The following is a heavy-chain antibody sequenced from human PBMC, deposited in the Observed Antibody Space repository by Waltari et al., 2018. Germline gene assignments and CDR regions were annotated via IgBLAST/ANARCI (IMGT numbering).Heavy chain of an antibody. CDR1: GGSISSSSYY. CDR3: ARVRSDLHAFDI. CDR2: IYYSGST. J-gene: IGHJ3*02. V-gene: IGHV4-39*07. Sequence: QLQLQESGPGLVKPSETLSLTCTVSGGSISSSSYYWGWIRQPPGKGLEWIGSIYYSGSTYYNPSLKSRVTISVDTSKNQFSLKLSSVTAADTAVYYCARVRSDLHAFDIWGQGTIVTVSS.